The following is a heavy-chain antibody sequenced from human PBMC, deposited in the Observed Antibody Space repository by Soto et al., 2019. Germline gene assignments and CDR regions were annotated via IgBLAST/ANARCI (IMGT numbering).Heavy chain of an antibody. D-gene: IGHD3-10*01. CDR2: IYYSGST. V-gene: IGHV4-59*01. CDR3: ARDPGSGSYYSWFDP. CDR1: GGSISRYY. Sequence: SETLSLTCTVSGGSISRYYWNWIRQPPGKGLEWIGYIYYSGSTNYNPSLKSRVTISVDTSKNQFSLKLSSVTAADTAVYYCARDPGSGSYYSWFDPCGQGTLVTVSS. J-gene: IGHJ5*02.